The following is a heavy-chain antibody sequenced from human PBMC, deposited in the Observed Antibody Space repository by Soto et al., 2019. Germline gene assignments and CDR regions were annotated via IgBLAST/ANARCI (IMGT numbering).Heavy chain of an antibody. V-gene: IGHV5-51*01. CDR3: ARHAGTSWKVDYFDY. J-gene: IGHJ4*02. CDR2: IEANDSQT. CDR1: GYSFSSSW. D-gene: IGHD6-13*01. Sequence: GEALKISCQASGYSFSSSWNGWVRQMPGKGLEWTGIIEANDSQTIYSPSIQGQVTISAEKSIDTAYLQGSSLKTADSAMKYGARHAGTSWKVDYFDYWGQGALVTVSS.